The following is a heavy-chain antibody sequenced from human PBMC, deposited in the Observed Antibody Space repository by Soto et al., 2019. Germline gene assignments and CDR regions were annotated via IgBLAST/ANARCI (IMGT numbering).Heavy chain of an antibody. J-gene: IGHJ4*02. CDR3: ARDRGLYCGGDCYSGGYFDY. Sequence: ASVKVSCKASGGTLSSYAISWVRQAPGQGLEWMGGIIPIFGTANYAQKFQGRVTITADESTSTAYMELSSLRSEDTAVYYCARDRGLYCGGDCYSGGYFDYWGQGTLVTVSS. V-gene: IGHV1-69*01. D-gene: IGHD2-21*02. CDR1: GGTLSSYA. CDR2: IIPIFGTA.